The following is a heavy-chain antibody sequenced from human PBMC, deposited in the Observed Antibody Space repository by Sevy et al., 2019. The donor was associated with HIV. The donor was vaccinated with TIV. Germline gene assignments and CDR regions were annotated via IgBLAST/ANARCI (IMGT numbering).Heavy chain of an antibody. CDR1: GFTFSSYG. Sequence: GGSLRLSCAASGFTFSSYGMHWVRQAPGKGLEWVAVISYDGSNKYYADSVKGRFTISRDNSKNTLYLQMNSLRAEDTAVYYCAKDGGHYYGDAFDIWGQGTMVTVSS. J-gene: IGHJ3*02. CDR2: ISYDGSNK. D-gene: IGHD3-10*01. CDR3: AKDGGHYYGDAFDI. V-gene: IGHV3-30*18.